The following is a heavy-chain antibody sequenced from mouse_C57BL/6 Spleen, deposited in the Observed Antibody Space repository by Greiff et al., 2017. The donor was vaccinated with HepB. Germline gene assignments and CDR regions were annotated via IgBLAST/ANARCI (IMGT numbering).Heavy chain of an antibody. V-gene: IGHV5-4*03. CDR1: GFTFSSYA. Sequence: EVKLVESGGGLVKPGGSLKLSCAASGFTFSSYAMSWVRQTPEKRLEWVATISDGGSYTYYPDNVKVRFTISRDNAKNNLYLQMSHLKSEDTAMYYCARVTAQATWDYFDYWGQGTTLTVSS. D-gene: IGHD3-2*02. CDR2: ISDGGSYT. CDR3: ARVTAQATWDYFDY. J-gene: IGHJ2*01.